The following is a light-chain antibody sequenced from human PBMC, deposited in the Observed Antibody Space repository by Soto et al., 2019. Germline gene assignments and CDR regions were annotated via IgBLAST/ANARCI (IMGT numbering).Light chain of an antibody. CDR2: GAS. CDR1: QSIGVY. V-gene: IGKV1-39*01. CDR3: QESVSSLGT. J-gene: IGKJ3*01. Sequence: DIQMTHSPSSLSASVGERVTITCRASQSIGVYLNWFQQKPGKAPELVIYGASSLPSGVPPRFRGGGSVTDFTLTISSLQHEDFATYYCQESVSSLGTFGPGTTVDIK.